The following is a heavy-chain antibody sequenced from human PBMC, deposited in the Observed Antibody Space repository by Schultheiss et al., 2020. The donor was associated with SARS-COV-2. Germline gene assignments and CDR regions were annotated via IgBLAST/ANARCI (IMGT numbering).Heavy chain of an antibody. CDR3: ARDRSYGDYSLAFDI. CDR2: IYYSGST. D-gene: IGHD4-17*01. Sequence: SETLSLTCTVSGGSISSGGYYWSWIRQHPGKGLEWIGYIYYSGSTNYNPSLKSRVTISVDTSKNQFSLKLSSVTAADTAVYYCARDRSYGDYSLAFDIWGQGTMVTVSS. V-gene: IGHV4-61*08. J-gene: IGHJ3*02. CDR1: GGSISSGGYY.